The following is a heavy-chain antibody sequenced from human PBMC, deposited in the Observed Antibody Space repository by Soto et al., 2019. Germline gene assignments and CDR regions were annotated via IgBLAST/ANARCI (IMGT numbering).Heavy chain of an antibody. CDR3: ARDMRGYCSSTSCSGDAFDI. CDR2: IIPIFGTA. J-gene: IGHJ3*02. CDR1: GGTFSSYA. Sequence: GASVKVSCKASGGTFSSYAISWVRQAPGRGLEWMGGIIPIFGTANYAQKFQGRVTITADESTSTAYMELSSLRSEDTAVYYCARDMRGYCSSTSCSGDAFDIWGQGTMVTVSS. D-gene: IGHD2-2*01. V-gene: IGHV1-69*13.